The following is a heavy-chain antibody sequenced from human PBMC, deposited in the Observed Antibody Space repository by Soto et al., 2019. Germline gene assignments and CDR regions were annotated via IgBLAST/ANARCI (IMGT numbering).Heavy chain of an antibody. Sequence: EVQVVESGGGLVQSGGSLRLSCVVSGFNVSSNFMTWVRQAPGKGLEWVSEFYSGGTSYYADSVKGRFTISRDNSKNTVFLQMNNLRADDTAVYYCTTDSLWSPRRFDPWGQGTPVTVS. CDR3: TTDSLWSPRRFDP. J-gene: IGHJ5*02. CDR1: GFNVSSNF. D-gene: IGHD2-21*01. CDR2: FYSGGTS. V-gene: IGHV3-53*01.